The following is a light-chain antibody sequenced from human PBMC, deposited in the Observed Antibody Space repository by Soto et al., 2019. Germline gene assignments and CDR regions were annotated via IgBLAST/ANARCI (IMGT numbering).Light chain of an antibody. Sequence: DIVMTQSPDSLAVSLGERATINCKSSQSVLLSSNNKNYLAWYQQKPGQPPKLLIYWASTRESGVPDRFSGSGSGTDFSLTISSLQAEDVAVYYCQQYYTTPHFGPGT. V-gene: IGKV4-1*01. CDR1: QSVLLSSNNKNY. CDR2: WAS. CDR3: QQYYTTPH. J-gene: IGKJ3*01.